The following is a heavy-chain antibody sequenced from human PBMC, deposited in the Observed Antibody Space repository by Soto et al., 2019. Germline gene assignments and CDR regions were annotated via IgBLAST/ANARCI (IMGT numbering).Heavy chain of an antibody. V-gene: IGHV4-39*01. J-gene: IGHJ6*02. CDR2: IYYSGST. D-gene: IGHD6-19*01. CDR1: GGSISSSSYY. Sequence: SETLSLTCTVSGGSISSSSYYWGWIRQPPGKGLEWIGSIYYSGSTYYNPSLKSRVTISVDTSKNQFSLKLSSVTAADTAVYYCARHPRPNYRIAVAGTPNYGMDVWGQGTTVTVSS. CDR3: ARHPRPNYRIAVAGTPNYGMDV.